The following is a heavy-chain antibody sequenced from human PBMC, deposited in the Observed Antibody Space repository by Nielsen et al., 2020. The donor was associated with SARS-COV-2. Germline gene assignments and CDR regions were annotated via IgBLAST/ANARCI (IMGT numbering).Heavy chain of an antibody. CDR1: GFDFGDNY. CDR2: ISGSGGST. J-gene: IGHJ4*02. V-gene: IGHV3-23*01. Sequence: GESLKISCRGSGFDFGDNYMTWIRQAPGKGLEWVSAISGSGGSTYYADSVKGRFTISRDNSKNTLYLQMNSLRAEDTAVYYCAKGALSIQEKLLYSSSWYREDYFDYWGQGTLVTVSS. D-gene: IGHD6-13*01. CDR3: AKGALSIQEKLLYSSSWYREDYFDY.